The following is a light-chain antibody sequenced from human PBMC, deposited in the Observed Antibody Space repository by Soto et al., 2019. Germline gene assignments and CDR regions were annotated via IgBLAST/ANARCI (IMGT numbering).Light chain of an antibody. CDR3: SSYAVSNNSYYV. V-gene: IGLV2-8*01. J-gene: IGLJ1*01. Sequence: QSVLTQPPSASGSPGQSVTISCTGTSSDVGGYNYVSWYQQHPGKAPKLMIYEVSKRPSGVPDRFSGSKSGNTASLTVSGLQAEDEADYYCSSYAVSNNSYYVFGTGTKVNVL. CDR1: SSDVGGYNY. CDR2: EVS.